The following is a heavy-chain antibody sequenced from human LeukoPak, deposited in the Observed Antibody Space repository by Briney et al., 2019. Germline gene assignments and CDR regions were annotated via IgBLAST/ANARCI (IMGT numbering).Heavy chain of an antibody. CDR3: ARDKSPHYHRDERHDAFDI. D-gene: IGHD2-2*01. V-gene: IGHV1-69*04. Sequence: SVKVSCKVSGYTLTELSMHWVRQAPGQGLEWMGRIIPILGIANYAQRFQGRVTITADKSTSTAYMELSSLRSEDMAVYYCARDKSPHYHRDERHDAFDIWGQGTMVTVSS. CDR2: IIPILGIA. CDR1: GYTLTELS. J-gene: IGHJ3*02.